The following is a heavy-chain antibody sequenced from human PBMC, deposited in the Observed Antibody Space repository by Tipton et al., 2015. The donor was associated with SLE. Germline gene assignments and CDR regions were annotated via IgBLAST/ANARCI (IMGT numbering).Heavy chain of an antibody. Sequence: TLSLTCTVSGGSISGSSSYWGWIRQPPGKGLEWIGSIYSSGNTYYNPSLNSRVSMSLDMSKNQFSLRLNSVTAADTAMYFCVEYPISPVPFRHWGQGTLVTMSS. CDR3: VEYPISPVPFRH. V-gene: IGHV4-39*07. CDR2: IYSSGNT. CDR1: GGSISGSSSY. D-gene: IGHD6-6*01. J-gene: IGHJ1*01.